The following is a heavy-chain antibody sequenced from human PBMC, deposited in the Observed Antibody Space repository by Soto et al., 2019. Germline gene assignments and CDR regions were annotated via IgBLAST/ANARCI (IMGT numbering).Heavy chain of an antibody. CDR3: ATSSEVGATPYYFDY. CDR1: GYTLTELS. D-gene: IGHD1-26*01. CDR2: FDPEDGET. V-gene: IGHV1-24*01. J-gene: IGHJ4*02. Sequence: ASVNVSCKFSGYTLTELSIHWVRQAPGKGLEWMGGFDPEDGETIYAQKFQGRVTMTEDTSTDTAYMELSSLRSEDTAVYYCATSSEVGATPYYFDYWGQGTLVTVSS.